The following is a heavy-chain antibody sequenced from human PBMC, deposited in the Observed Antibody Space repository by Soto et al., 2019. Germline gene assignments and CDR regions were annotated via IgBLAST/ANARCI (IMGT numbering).Heavy chain of an antibody. CDR2: ISGSGGST. CDR1: GFTFSSYA. CDR3: AKDVHCTNGVCVPYGMDV. J-gene: IGHJ6*02. V-gene: IGHV3-23*01. Sequence: GGSLRLSCAASGFTFSSYAMSWVRQAPGKGLEWVSAISGSGGSTYYADSVKGRFTISRDNSKNTLYLQMNSLRAEDTAVYYCAKDVHCTNGVCVPYGMDVWVQGTTVTVSS. D-gene: IGHD2-8*01.